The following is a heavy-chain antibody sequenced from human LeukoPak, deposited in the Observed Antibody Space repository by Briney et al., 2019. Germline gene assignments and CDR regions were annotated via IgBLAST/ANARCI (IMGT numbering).Heavy chain of an antibody. CDR1: GGSVSSGTYY. Sequence: PSETLSLTCTVSGGSVSSGTYYWSWIRQPPGKGLEWIGYIYYSGSTNYNPSLKSRVTISVDTSKNQFSLKVSSVTAADTAVYYCARKYCSSTSCYFGYYYYYGMDVWGKGTTVTVSS. CDR3: ARKYCSSTSCYFGYYYYYGMDV. CDR2: IYYSGST. D-gene: IGHD2-2*01. V-gene: IGHV4-61*01. J-gene: IGHJ6*04.